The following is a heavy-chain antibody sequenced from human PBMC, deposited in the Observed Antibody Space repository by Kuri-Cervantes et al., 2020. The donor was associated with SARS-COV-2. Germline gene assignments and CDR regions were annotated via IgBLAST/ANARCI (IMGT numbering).Heavy chain of an antibody. Sequence: KVSCKGSGHSFTGYWIAWVRQMPGKGLECMGIIYPGDSDTRYSPSFQGQVTISADKSISTAFLQWSSLKAPDTAVYYCARRAYGEQVDYYYMDVWGKGTTVTVSS. J-gene: IGHJ6*03. CDR2: IYPGDSDT. V-gene: IGHV5-51*01. CDR3: ARRAYGEQVDYYYMDV. CDR1: GHSFTGYW. D-gene: IGHD4-17*01.